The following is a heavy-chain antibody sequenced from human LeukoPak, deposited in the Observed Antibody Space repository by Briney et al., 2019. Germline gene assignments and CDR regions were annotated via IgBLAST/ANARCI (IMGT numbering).Heavy chain of an antibody. CDR3: ARQRVDTGMIDY. CDR2: ILYTGST. V-gene: IGHV4-39*01. J-gene: IGHJ4*02. D-gene: IGHD5-18*01. CDR1: GGSISSSNYY. Sequence: SSETLSLTCTVSGGSISSSNYYWGWIRQPPGKGLEWIGNILYTGSTYYNPSLKSRVTISVYTSKNQFSLNLNSVTAAATAVYYCARQRVDTGMIDYWGQGALVTVSS.